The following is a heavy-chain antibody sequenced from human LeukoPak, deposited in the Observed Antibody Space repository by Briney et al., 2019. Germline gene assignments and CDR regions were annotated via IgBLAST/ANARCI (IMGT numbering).Heavy chain of an antibody. Sequence: ASVKVSCKASGYTFTGYYMHWVRQAPGQGLEWMGWINPNSGGTNYAQKFQGRVTMTRDTSISTAYMELSRLRSDDTAVYYCARDLSNYYDSSGYYFDWGQGTLVTVSS. V-gene: IGHV1-2*02. CDR1: GYTFTGYY. CDR2: INPNSGGT. J-gene: IGHJ4*02. CDR3: ARDLSNYYDSSGYYFD. D-gene: IGHD3-22*01.